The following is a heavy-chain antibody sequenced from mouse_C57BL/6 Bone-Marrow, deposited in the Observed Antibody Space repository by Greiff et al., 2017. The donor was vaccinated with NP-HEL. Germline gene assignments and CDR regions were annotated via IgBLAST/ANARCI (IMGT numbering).Heavy chain of an antibody. V-gene: IGHV3-6*01. J-gene: IGHJ2*01. Sequence: VQLQQSGPGLVKPSQSLSLTCSVTGYSITSGYYWNWIRQFPGNKLEWMGYISYDGSNNYNPSLKNRISITRDTSKNQFFLKLNSVTTEDTATYYCANIYDGYLYYFDYWGQGTTLTVSS. CDR2: ISYDGSN. CDR3: ANIYDGYLYYFDY. CDR1: GYSITSGYY. D-gene: IGHD2-3*01.